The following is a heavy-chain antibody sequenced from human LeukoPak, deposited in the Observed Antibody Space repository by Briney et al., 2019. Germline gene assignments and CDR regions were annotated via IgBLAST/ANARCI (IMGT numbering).Heavy chain of an antibody. CDR1: GGPLSSYY. V-gene: IGHV4-4*09. CDR2: IYTCGST. D-gene: IGHD2-21*01. Sequence: SETLSLTCCVYGGPLSSYYWRWIRQPPGKGLEWIGYIYTCGSTNYNPSLKSRVTISVDTSKNQFSLKLSSVTAADTAVYYCARLKFRAFDIWGQGTMVTVSS. J-gene: IGHJ3*02. CDR3: ARLKFRAFDI.